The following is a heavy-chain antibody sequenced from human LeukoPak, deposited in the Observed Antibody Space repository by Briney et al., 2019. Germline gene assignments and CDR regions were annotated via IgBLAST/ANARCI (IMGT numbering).Heavy chain of an antibody. Sequence: ASVKVSCKASGYTFTGYYMHWVRQAPGQGLEWMGWINPNSGGTNYAQKFQGSVTMTRDTSISTAYMELSRLRSDDTAVYYCARGSGRGWLRNDYWGQGTLVTVSS. J-gene: IGHJ4*02. CDR3: ARGSGRGWLRNDY. CDR1: GYTFTGYY. D-gene: IGHD6-19*01. CDR2: INPNSGGT. V-gene: IGHV1-2*02.